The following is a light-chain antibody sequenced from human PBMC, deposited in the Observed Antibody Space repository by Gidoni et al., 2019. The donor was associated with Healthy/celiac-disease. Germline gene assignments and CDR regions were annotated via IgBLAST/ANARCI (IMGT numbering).Light chain of an antibody. J-gene: IGKJ2*01. Sequence: EIVLTQSPATLSLSPGERATLSCRASQSVSSYLAWYQQKPGQAPRLLSYDASNRATGIPARFSGSGSGTDFTLTISSLEPEDFAVYYCQQRSNWYTFGQXTKLEIK. CDR1: QSVSSY. V-gene: IGKV3-11*01. CDR2: DAS. CDR3: QQRSNWYT.